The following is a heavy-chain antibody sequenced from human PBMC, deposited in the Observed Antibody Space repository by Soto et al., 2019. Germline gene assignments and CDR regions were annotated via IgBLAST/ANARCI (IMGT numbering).Heavy chain of an antibody. CDR3: ARGGIAAAGPHTYYYYYMDV. J-gene: IGHJ6*03. CDR1: GYTFTGYY. Sequence: QVQLVQSGAEVKKPGASVKVSCKASGYTFTGYYMHWVRQAPGQGLEWMGWINPNSGGTNYAQKFQGWVTMTSDTSISTAYMELSRLRSDDTAVYYCARGGIAAAGPHTYYYYYMDVWGKGTTVTVSS. V-gene: IGHV1-2*04. CDR2: INPNSGGT. D-gene: IGHD6-13*01.